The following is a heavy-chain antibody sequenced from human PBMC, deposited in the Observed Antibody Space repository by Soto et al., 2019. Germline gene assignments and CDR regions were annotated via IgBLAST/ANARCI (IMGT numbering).Heavy chain of an antibody. CDR1: GGSISSYY. CDR3: ARASIDFWSGYYNPGAFDY. V-gene: IGHV4-4*07. CDR2: IYTSGST. Sequence: PSETLSLTCTVSGGSISSYYWSWIRQPAGKGLEWIGRIYTSGSTNYNPSLKSRVTMSVDTSKNQFSLKLSSVTAADTAVYYCARASIDFWSGYYNPGAFDYWGQGTLVTVSS. D-gene: IGHD3-3*01. J-gene: IGHJ4*02.